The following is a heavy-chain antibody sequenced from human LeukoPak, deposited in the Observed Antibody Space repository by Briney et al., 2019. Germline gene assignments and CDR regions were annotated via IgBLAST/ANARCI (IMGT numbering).Heavy chain of an antibody. D-gene: IGHD4-11*01. V-gene: IGHV2-5*02. CDR3: ALRSGSGLQDRNS. Sequence: SGPTLVHPTQTLTLTCSFSGFSLRTRGEGVGWIRQPPGKALEWLAAIYRDNDKRYRPSLRSRPTITQDTSKNQVVLRMTNMDPVDTAKYYCALRSGSGLQDRNSWGQGTLVTVSS. J-gene: IGHJ4*02. CDR1: GFSLRTRGEG. CDR2: IYRDNDK.